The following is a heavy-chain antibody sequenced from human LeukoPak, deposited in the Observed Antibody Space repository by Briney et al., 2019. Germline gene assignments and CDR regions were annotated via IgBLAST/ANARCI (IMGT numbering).Heavy chain of an antibody. CDR3: ARGLQLGFGELFYFDY. CDR2: ISSSSSTI. CDR1: GFTFSSYC. J-gene: IGHJ4*02. V-gene: IGHV3-48*04. Sequence: PGGSLRLSCAASGFTFSSYCMNWVRQAPGKGLEWVSYISSSSSTIYYADSVKGRFTISRDNAKNSLYLQMNSLRAEDTAVYYCARGLQLGFGELFYFDYWGQGTLVTVSS. D-gene: IGHD3-10*01.